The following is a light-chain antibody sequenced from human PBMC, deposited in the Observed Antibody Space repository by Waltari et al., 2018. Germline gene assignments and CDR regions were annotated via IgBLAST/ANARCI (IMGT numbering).Light chain of an antibody. CDR1: DSDVGAYDF. V-gene: IGLV2-14*01. Sequence: QSALTQPASVSGSPGQSITISCSGTDSDVGAYDFVSWYQQHPGKAPHLILSEVSNPRSGISNRFSASKSGNTASLTISGLQAEDEADYYCSSYTTSSAPGVFGTGTRVTVL. J-gene: IGLJ1*01. CDR3: SSYTTSSAPGV. CDR2: EVS.